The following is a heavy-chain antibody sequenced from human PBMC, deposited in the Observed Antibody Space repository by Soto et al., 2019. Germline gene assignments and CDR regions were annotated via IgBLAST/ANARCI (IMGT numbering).Heavy chain of an antibody. J-gene: IGHJ4*02. CDR3: AGLRGYAGSPIDY. Sequence: SETLSLTCTVSGGSIISGYWSWIRQPPGKGLERIGYISYSGNTNYNPSLKSRVTMSVDTPKNQFSLRLSSVTTADTAVYYCAGLRGYAGSPIDYWGQGTLVTVSS. CDR2: ISYSGNT. V-gene: IGHV4-59*01. D-gene: IGHD2-15*01. CDR1: GGSIISGY.